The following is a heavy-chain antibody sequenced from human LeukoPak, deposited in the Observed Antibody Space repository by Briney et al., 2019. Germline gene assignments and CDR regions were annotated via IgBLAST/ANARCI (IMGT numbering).Heavy chain of an antibody. J-gene: IGHJ4*02. D-gene: IGHD5-18*01. V-gene: IGHV3-23*01. CDR1: GFTFSGYA. CDR3: AKSSGYSYGYYFDY. CDR2: VSGSGGST. Sequence: TGGSLRLSCAVSGFTFSGYAMSWVRQAPGKGLEWVSAVSGSGGSTYYADSVKGRFTISRDNSKNTPYLQMNSLRAEDTAVYYCAKSSGYSYGYYFDYWGQGTLVTVSS.